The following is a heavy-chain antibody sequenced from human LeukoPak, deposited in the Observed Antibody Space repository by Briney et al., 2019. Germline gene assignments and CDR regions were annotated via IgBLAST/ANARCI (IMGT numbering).Heavy chain of an antibody. CDR2: MNPNSGNT. Sequence: ASVKVTCKASEYTFSNYDINWVRQATGQGLAWMGWMNPNSGNTASAQKFQGRVTMSRDTSISTAYMELSSLRSEDTAVYYCARLPKYSRPLDYWGQGTLVTVSS. J-gene: IGHJ4*02. D-gene: IGHD6-6*01. V-gene: IGHV1-8*02. CDR3: ARLPKYSRPLDY. CDR1: EYTFSNYD.